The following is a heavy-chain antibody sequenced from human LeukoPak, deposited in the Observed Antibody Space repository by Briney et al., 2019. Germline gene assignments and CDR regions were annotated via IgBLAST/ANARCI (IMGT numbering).Heavy chain of an antibody. CDR2: IIPIFGTA. J-gene: IGHJ6*03. V-gene: IGHV1-69*13. D-gene: IGHD2-2*01. Sequence: SVKVSCKASGGTFSSYAISWVRQAPGQGLEWMGGIIPIFGTANYAQKFQGRVTITADESTSTAYMELSSLRSEDTAVYYCARGPRYCSSTSCQRYYYYYMDVWGKGTTATISS. CDR3: ARGPRYCSSTSCQRYYYYYMDV. CDR1: GGTFSSYA.